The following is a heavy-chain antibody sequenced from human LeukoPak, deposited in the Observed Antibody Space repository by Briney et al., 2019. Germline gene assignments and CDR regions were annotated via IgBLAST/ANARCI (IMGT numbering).Heavy chain of an antibody. Sequence: PGGSLRLSCAASGFTFSDYYMSWIRQAPGKGLEWVSYISSSGSTIYYADSVKGRFTISRDNSKNTLYLQMNSLRAEDTAVYYCAKDLGNSGSYQIQYYFDYWGQGTLVTVYS. CDR1: GFTFSDYY. CDR3: AKDLGNSGSYQIQYYFDY. CDR2: ISSSGSTI. J-gene: IGHJ4*02. V-gene: IGHV3-11*01. D-gene: IGHD1-26*01.